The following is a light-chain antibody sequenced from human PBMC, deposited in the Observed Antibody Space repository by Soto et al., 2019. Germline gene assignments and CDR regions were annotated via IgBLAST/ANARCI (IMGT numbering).Light chain of an antibody. CDR1: QSVSSY. V-gene: IGKV3-11*01. J-gene: IGKJ5*01. CDR3: QQRGNWIT. Sequence: EIVLTQSPATLSLSPGERATPSCRASQSVSSYLAWYQQKPGQAPRLLIYDASNRATGIPARFSASGSGTDFTLTISSLEPEDSAVYYCQQRGNWITFGPGTRLEIK. CDR2: DAS.